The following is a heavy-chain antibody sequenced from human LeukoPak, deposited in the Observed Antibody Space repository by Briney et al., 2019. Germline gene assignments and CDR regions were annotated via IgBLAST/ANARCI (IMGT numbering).Heavy chain of an antibody. Sequence: ASVTLSCKASGYTFTGYYMHWVRQAPGQGLEWMGWINPNSGGTDYAQKFQGRVTMTRDTSISTAYMELSRLRSDDTAVYYCCTQAVSTYYYGMDVWGQGTTVTVSS. CDR3: CTQAVSTYYYGMDV. CDR1: GYTFTGYY. V-gene: IGHV1-2*02. D-gene: IGHD1-14*01. CDR2: INPNSGGT. J-gene: IGHJ6*02.